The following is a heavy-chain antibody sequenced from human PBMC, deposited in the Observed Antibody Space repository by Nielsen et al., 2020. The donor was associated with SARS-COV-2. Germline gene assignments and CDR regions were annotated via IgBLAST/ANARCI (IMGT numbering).Heavy chain of an antibody. J-gene: IGHJ4*02. D-gene: IGHD3-16*01. CDR1: GFTFSSYD. V-gene: IGHV3-13*04. Sequence: GGSLRLSCAASGFTFSSYDMHWVRQATGKGLEWVSAIGTASDTYYPGSVKGRFTISRENAKNSLYLQMNSLRAGDTAVYYCARDSLGEVLCDYWGQGTLVTVSS. CDR3: ARDSLGEVLCDY. CDR2: IGTASDT.